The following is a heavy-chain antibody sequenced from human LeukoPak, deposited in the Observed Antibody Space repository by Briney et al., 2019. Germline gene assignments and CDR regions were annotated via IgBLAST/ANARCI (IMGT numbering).Heavy chain of an antibody. CDR1: GGSISSYY. D-gene: IGHD6-13*01. CDR3: ARAKGEQLVQLAFDI. Sequence: SETLSLTCTVSGGSISSYYWSWIRQPTGKGLEWIGRIYTSGSTNYNPSLKSRVTMSVATSKNQFSLKLSSVTAADTAVYYCARAKGEQLVQLAFDIWGQGTMVTVSS. V-gene: IGHV4-4*07. J-gene: IGHJ3*02. CDR2: IYTSGST.